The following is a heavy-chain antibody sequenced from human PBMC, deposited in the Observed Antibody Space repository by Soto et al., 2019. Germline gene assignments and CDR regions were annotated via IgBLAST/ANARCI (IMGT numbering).Heavy chain of an antibody. CDR1: GFTFSDSA. Sequence: EVQLVESGGGLVQPGGSLKLSCAASGFTFSDSAIQWVRQASGKGLEWVGRIRSKANDYATAYAASVKGRFTISRDDSKTTAYLQMNSRRTEDTAVYYCVRHVGETYFDYWGQGTPGTVSS. J-gene: IGHJ4*02. V-gene: IGHV3-73*01. CDR3: VRHVGETYFDY. D-gene: IGHD2-21*01. CDR2: IRSKANDYAT.